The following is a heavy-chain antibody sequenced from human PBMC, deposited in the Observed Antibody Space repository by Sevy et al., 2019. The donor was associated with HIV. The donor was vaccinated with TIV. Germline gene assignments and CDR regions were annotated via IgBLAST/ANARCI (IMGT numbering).Heavy chain of an antibody. J-gene: IGHJ3*02. V-gene: IGHV1-69*13. CDR3: TRRFESMTYTFDI. CDR1: VGTFSSYA. Sequence: SVKVSCKASVGTFSSYAISWVRQAPGQGLEWMGGIVPIFGTANYAQKFQGRVTITADESTSTAYMELSSLWSEDTAVYYCTRRFESMTYTFDIWGQGTMVIVSS. D-gene: IGHD3-22*01. CDR2: IVPIFGTA.